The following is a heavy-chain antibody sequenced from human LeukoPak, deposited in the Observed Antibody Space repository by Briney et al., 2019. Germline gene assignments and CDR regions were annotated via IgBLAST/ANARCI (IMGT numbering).Heavy chain of an antibody. Sequence: GGSLRLSCAASGFTFSSYGMSWVRQAPGKGLEWVSGMSGSGGSTYYADSVKGRFTISRDNSKNTLSLQMNSLRVEDTAIYYCTRSGYRHPYHFDSWGQGTLVTVSS. D-gene: IGHD3-22*01. CDR3: TRSGYRHPYHFDS. CDR2: MSGSGGST. CDR1: GFTFSSYG. V-gene: IGHV3-23*01. J-gene: IGHJ4*02.